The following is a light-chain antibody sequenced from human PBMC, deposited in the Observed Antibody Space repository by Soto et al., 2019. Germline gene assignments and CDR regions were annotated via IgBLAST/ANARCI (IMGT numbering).Light chain of an antibody. V-gene: IGKV3-20*01. Sequence: EVVLTQSPGTLSLSPGERATLSCRASQSVSSTYLALYQQKPGQAPRLLIYGASSRATGIPDRFSGSGSGTDFTLTISRLQPEHFAVYYCHHYGRSPGTFGQGTKVDI. CDR2: GAS. J-gene: IGKJ1*01. CDR1: QSVSSTY. CDR3: HHYGRSPGT.